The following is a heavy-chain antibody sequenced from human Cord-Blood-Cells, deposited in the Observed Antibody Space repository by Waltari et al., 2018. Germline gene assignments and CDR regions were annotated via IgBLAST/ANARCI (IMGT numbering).Heavy chain of an antibody. CDR2: ISSSSSYI. J-gene: IGHJ4*02. CDR1: GFTFRSYS. V-gene: IGHV3-21*01. D-gene: IGHD2-15*01. CDR3: ARVPGWSYYFDY. Sequence: EVQLVVSGGGLVKPGGSLRLSCAASGFTFRSYSMNWVRQAPGKGLEWVSSISSSSSYIYYADSVKGRFTISRDNAKNSLYLQMNSLRAEDTAVYYCARVPGWSYYFDYWGQGTLVTVSS.